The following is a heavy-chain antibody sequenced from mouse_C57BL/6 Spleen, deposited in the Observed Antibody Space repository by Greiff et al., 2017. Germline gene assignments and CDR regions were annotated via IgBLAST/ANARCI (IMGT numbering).Heavy chain of an antibody. V-gene: IGHV1-82*01. D-gene: IGHD2-2*01. J-gene: IGHJ2*01. CDR1: GYAFSSSW. Sequence: QVQLQQSGPELVKPGASVKISCKASGYAFSSSWMNWVKQRPGKGLEWIGRIYPGDGDTNYNGKFKGKATLTADKSSSTAYMQLSSLTSEDSAVYFCARGGGYDGGDYFDYWGQGTTLTVSS. CDR3: ARGGGYDGGDYFDY. CDR2: IYPGDGDT.